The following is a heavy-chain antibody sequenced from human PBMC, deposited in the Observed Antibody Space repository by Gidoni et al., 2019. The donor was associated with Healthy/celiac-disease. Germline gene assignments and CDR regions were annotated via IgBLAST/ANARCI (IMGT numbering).Heavy chain of an antibody. J-gene: IGHJ6*03. Sequence: QLQLQESGPGLVKPSATLSLTCTVPGGSLSSRSYDWGWIRQPPGKGLEWSGSIYYCGSTYYNPSLKSRVTISVDTSKNQCSLKLSSVTAADTAVYYCARQRRWGPGYYYMDVWGKGTTVTVSS. CDR3: ARQRRWGPGYYYMDV. CDR1: GGSLSSRSYD. D-gene: IGHD7-27*01. CDR2: IYYCGST. V-gene: IGHV4-39*01.